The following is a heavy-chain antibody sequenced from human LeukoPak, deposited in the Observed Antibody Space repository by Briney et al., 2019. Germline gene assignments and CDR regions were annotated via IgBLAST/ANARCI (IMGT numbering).Heavy chain of an antibody. V-gene: IGHV4-39*07. CDR3: AREGGLAYAAAGTFGY. D-gene: IGHD6-13*01. Sequence: SETLSLTCTVSGGSLSSYYWSWIRQPPGKGLEWIGSIYYSGSTYYNPSLKSRVTISVDTSKNQFSLKLSSVTAADTAVYYCAREGGLAYAAAGTFGYWGQGTLVTVSS. J-gene: IGHJ4*02. CDR2: IYYSGST. CDR1: GGSLSSYY.